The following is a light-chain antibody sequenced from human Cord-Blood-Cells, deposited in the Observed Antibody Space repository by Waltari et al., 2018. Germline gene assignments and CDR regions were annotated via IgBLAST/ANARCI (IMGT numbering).Light chain of an antibody. J-gene: IGLJ3*02. Sequence: QSALPQPASVSGSPGQSITISCTGTSSAVGSYNLVSWYQQHPGKAPKLMIYEGSKRPSGVSNRFSGSKSGNTASLTISGLQAEDEADYYCCSYAGSSNWVFGGGTKLTVL. CDR1: SSAVGSYNL. V-gene: IGLV2-23*01. CDR2: EGS. CDR3: CSYAGSSNWV.